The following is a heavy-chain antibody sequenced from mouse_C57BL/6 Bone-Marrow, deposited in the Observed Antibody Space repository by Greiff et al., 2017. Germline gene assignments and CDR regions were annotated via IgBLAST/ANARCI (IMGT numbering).Heavy chain of an antibody. D-gene: IGHD2-4*01. CDR2: ISAGGSYT. V-gene: IGHV5-4*01. J-gene: IGHJ3*01. Sequence: EVQLVESGGGLVKPGGSLKLSCAASGFTFSSYAMPWVRQTPEKRLEWVATISAGGSYTYYPDNVKGRFTISRDNAKNNLYLQMSHLKSEDTAMYYCARNPLSYDDAWFAYWGQGTLVTVSA. CDR3: ARNPLSYDDAWFAY. CDR1: GFTFSSYA.